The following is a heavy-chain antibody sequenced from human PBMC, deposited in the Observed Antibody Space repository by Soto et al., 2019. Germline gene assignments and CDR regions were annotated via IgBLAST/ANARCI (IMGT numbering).Heavy chain of an antibody. J-gene: IGHJ4*02. CDR2: IWSDGTRD. CDR1: GFALGSYG. Sequence: QVQLVESGGGVVQPGRSLRLSCVASGFALGSYGMSWVRQAPGKGLEWVALIWSDGTRDNYADSVKGRFTISRDTSKNTLYLEMNSLRVEDTAVYYCARDPSYGAGSFPGGGQGTLVTVSS. V-gene: IGHV3-33*01. D-gene: IGHD3-10*01. CDR3: ARDPSYGAGSFPG.